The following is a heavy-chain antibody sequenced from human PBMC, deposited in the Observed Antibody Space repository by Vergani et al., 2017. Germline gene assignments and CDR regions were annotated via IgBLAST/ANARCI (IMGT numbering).Heavy chain of an antibody. CDR1: GFTFSSYW. Sequence: EVQLVESGGGLVQPGGSLRLSCAASGFTFSSYWMHWVRQAPGKGLVWVSRINSDGSSTSYADSVKGRFTISRDNAKNTLYLQMNSLRAEDTAVYYCAREADYGSGTASDIDYWGQGTLVTVSS. D-gene: IGHD3-10*01. CDR3: AREADYGSGTASDIDY. CDR2: INSDGSST. V-gene: IGHV3-74*01. J-gene: IGHJ4*02.